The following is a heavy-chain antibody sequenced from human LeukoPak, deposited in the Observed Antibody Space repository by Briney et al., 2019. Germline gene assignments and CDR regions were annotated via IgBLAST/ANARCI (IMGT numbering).Heavy chain of an antibody. Sequence: ASVKVSCKASGYTFTGYYMHWVRQAPGQGLEWMGWINPNSGGTNYAQKFQGRVTMTRDTSISTAYMELSRLRSDDAAVYYCARGTYYYDSYYFDYWGQGTLVTVSS. D-gene: IGHD3-22*01. CDR2: INPNSGGT. CDR1: GYTFTGYY. V-gene: IGHV1-2*02. J-gene: IGHJ4*02. CDR3: ARGTYYYDSYYFDY.